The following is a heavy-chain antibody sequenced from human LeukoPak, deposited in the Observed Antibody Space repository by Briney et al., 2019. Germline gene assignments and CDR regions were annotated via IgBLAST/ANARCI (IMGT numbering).Heavy chain of an antibody. CDR3: ARDNYDFLEGSGFDY. D-gene: IGHD3-3*01. CDR2: IYTSGST. J-gene: IGHJ4*02. V-gene: IGHV4-4*07. Sequence: SETLSLTCTVSGGSIGSYYWSWIRQPAGKGLEWIGRIYTSGSTNYNPSLKSRVTMSVDTSKNQFSLKLSSVTAADTAVYYCARDNYDFLEGSGFDYWGQGTLVTVSS. CDR1: GGSIGSYY.